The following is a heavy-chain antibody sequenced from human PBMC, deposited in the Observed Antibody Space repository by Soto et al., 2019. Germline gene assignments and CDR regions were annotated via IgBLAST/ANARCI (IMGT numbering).Heavy chain of an antibody. CDR2: ISYDGSNK. V-gene: IGHV3-30*18. D-gene: IGHD3-3*01. CDR3: AKDGERVTIFGVVKNNWFDP. CDR1: GFTFSSYG. Sequence: WWSLRLSCAASGFTFSSYGMHWFRQAPGKGLEWVAVISYDGSNKYYADSVKGRFTISRDNSKNTLYLQMNSLRAEDTAVYYCAKDGERVTIFGVVKNNWFDPWGQGTLVTVSS. J-gene: IGHJ5*02.